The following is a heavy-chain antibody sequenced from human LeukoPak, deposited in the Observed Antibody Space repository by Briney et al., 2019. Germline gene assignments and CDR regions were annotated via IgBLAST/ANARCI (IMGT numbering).Heavy chain of an antibody. J-gene: IGHJ5*02. V-gene: IGHV4-59*01. CDR1: GGSISSYY. CDR2: IYYSGST. D-gene: IGHD5-24*01. CDR3: ARGSFDGYNWNWFDP. Sequence: SETLSLTCTVSGGSISSYYWSWIRQPPGKGLEWMGYIYYSGSTNYNPSLKSRVTISVDTSKNQFSLKLSSVTAADTAVYYCARGSFDGYNWNWFDPWGQGTLVTVSS.